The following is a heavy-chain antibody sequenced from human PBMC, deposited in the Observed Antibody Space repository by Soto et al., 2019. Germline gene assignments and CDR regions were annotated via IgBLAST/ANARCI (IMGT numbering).Heavy chain of an antibody. CDR1: GGTFSSYT. Sequence: QVQLVQSGAEVKKPGSSVKVSCKASGGTFSSYTISWVRQAPGQGLEWMGRIIPILGIANYAQKFQGRVTITADKSTSTAYMELSSLRSEDTAVYYCARVLSGWDIVEEVGDVWGKGTTVTVSS. V-gene: IGHV1-69*02. CDR3: ARVLSGWDIVEEVGDV. CDR2: IIPILGIA. J-gene: IGHJ6*04. D-gene: IGHD2-15*01.